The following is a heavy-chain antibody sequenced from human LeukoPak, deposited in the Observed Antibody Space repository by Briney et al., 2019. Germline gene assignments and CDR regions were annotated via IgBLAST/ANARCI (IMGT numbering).Heavy chain of an antibody. CDR3: ARDYGRSRDYGMDV. D-gene: IGHD3-10*01. V-gene: IGHV3-7*01. Sequence: GGSLRLSCAASRFTFSNYWMAWVRQAPGKGLEWVANIKDDGSETYYVASVKGRFTVSRDNAKNTLYLQMNSLRAEDTAMYYCARDYGRSRDYGMDVWGQGTTVTVSS. CDR2: IKDDGSET. CDR1: RFTFSNYW. J-gene: IGHJ6*02.